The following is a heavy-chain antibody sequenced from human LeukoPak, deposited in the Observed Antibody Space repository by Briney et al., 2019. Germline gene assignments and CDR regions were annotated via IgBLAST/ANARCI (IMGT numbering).Heavy chain of an antibody. Sequence: GGSLRLSCAASGVTLSDHHMDWVRQAPGKGLEWVGRTRNKARGYTTEYAASVKGRFTISRDDSKTLVYLQMKSLKTEDTAVYFCARDGGEGDNSAFDIWGQGTVVTVSS. CDR1: GVTLSDHH. V-gene: IGHV3-72*01. CDR3: ARDGGEGDNSAFDI. J-gene: IGHJ3*02. CDR2: TRNKARGYTT. D-gene: IGHD3-16*01.